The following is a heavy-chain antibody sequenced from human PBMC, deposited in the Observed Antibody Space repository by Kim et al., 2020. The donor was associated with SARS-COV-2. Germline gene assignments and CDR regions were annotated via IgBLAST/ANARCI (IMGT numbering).Heavy chain of an antibody. V-gene: IGHV1-18*01. CDR3: ARDKGTSCYVFCYYGMDV. J-gene: IGHJ6*02. D-gene: IGHD2-2*01. CDR1: GYTFTSYG. CDR2: ISAYNGNT. Sequence: ASVKVSCKASGYTFTSYGISWVRQAPGQGLEWMGWISAYNGNTNYAQKLQGRVTMTTDTSTSTAYMELRSLRSDDTAVYYCARDKGTSCYVFCYYGMDVWGQGTTVTVSS.